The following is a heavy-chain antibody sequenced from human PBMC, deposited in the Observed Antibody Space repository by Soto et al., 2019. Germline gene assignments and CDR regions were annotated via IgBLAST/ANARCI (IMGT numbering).Heavy chain of an antibody. Sequence: ASVKGSCKESGGLFSGFAISWVRQAPGQGLEWMGGIIPVFGTTNYAQKFQGRVTITADESTNTVYMELSSLTSDDTAMYYCARGGGPYVWFNEFWGQGTQVTVSS. V-gene: IGHV1-69*13. CDR3: ARGGGPYVWFNEF. CDR2: IIPVFGTT. J-gene: IGHJ4*02. D-gene: IGHD3-16*01. CDR1: GGLFSGFA.